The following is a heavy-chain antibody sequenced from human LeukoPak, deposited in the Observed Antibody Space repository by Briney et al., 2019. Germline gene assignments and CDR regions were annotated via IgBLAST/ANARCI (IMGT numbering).Heavy chain of an antibody. CDR3: ARDLKAVSATGD. J-gene: IGHJ4*02. V-gene: IGHV3-23*01. CDR1: GFTFSSFS. CDR2: ISGNGGNT. D-gene: IGHD6-19*01. Sequence: GGSLRLSCAASGFTFSSFSMSWVRQAPGKGLEWVSAISGNGGNTYYVDSVKGRFTISRDNSKNTLYLQMNSLRAEDTAVYYCARDLKAVSATGDWGQGTLVTVSS.